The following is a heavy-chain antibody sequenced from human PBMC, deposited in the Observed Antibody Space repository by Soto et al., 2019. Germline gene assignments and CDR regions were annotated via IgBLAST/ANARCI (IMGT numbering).Heavy chain of an antibody. CDR2: ITSSSTTI. V-gene: IGHV3-48*02. Sequence: PGGSLRLSCAASGFTFSTYSMNWVRQAPGKGLEWISYITSSSTTIFYADSVKGRFTISRDNAKNSLYLRMNSLRDEDTSVYYCARDNGIAGAFDPWGQGTLVTVSS. CDR1: GFTFSTYS. D-gene: IGHD6-13*01. CDR3: ARDNGIAGAFDP. J-gene: IGHJ5*02.